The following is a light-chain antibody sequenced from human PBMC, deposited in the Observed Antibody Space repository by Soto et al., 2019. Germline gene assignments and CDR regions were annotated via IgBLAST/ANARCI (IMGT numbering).Light chain of an antibody. CDR1: SRDVGAYDY. J-gene: IGLJ1*01. CDR3: SSFAGSNNFPYV. V-gene: IGLV2-8*01. Sequence: QAVLTQPPSASGSPGQSVTISLTGTSRDVGAYDYVSWYQQHPGKAPKLMIYEINKRPSGVPDRFSGSKSGNTASLTVSGLQAEDEADYYCSSFAGSNNFPYVFGTGTKVTVL. CDR2: EIN.